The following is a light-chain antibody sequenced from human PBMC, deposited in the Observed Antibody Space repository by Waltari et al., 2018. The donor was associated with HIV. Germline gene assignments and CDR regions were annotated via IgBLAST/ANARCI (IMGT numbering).Light chain of an antibody. V-gene: IGLV2-8*01. Sequence: QSALTQPPSASGSPGQSVTISCTGTSSDVGGYNYVSWYQHPPAKAPKLMIVDVSKRPSGVPDRFSGSKSGNTASLTVSGLQAEDEADYYGGSYSGSKNFAVFGGGTKLTVL. CDR3: GSYSGSKNFAV. J-gene: IGLJ3*02. CDR1: SSDVGGYNY. CDR2: DVS.